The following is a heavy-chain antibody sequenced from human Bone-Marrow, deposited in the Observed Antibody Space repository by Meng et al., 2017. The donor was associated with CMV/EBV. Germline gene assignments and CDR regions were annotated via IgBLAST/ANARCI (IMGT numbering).Heavy chain of an antibody. D-gene: IGHD2-21*02. CDR2: TYYKSKWSH. V-gene: IGHV6-1*01. J-gene: IGHJ4*02. CDR3: ARAGGGDSLVFDY. Sequence: SQTLSLTCAISGDSVPSNSAAWNWIRQSPSRGLEWLGRTYYKSKWSHDYAVSVKSRIVINPDTSKNQFCLQLNSVTPEDTAVYYCARAGGGDSLVFDYWGQGTLVTVSS. CDR1: GDSVPSNSAA.